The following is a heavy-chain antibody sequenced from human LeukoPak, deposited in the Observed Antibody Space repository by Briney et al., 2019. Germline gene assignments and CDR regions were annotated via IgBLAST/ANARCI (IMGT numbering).Heavy chain of an antibody. D-gene: IGHD4-23*01. CDR3: AKAVDAGKDSL. Sequence: GGSLRLSCAASGFTFSSYAMSWVRQAPGKGLEWVSSISGSGGRTYNADSEKGRFTISRENSKNTLYLQMSSVSAEDTAVDYCAKAVDAGKDSLWGQGTLVTVSS. V-gene: IGHV3-23*01. CDR1: GFTFSSYA. J-gene: IGHJ4*02. CDR2: ISGSGGRT.